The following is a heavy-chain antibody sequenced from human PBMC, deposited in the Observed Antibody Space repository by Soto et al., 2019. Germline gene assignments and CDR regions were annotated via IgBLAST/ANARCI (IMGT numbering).Heavy chain of an antibody. Sequence: QVQLVESGGGLVKPGGSLRLSCAASGFTFTDYYMSWIRQIPGKGLEWISYISVRGDVIHYIDSVKGRFTISRDNAKNSGFLKWESLKVEHSAIYDWEGGGATDKRFNSWGRGTLGPVSS. J-gene: IGHJ5*01. V-gene: IGHV3-11*01. D-gene: IGHD1-1*01. CDR3: EGGGATDKRFNS. CDR1: GFTFTDYY. CDR2: ISVRGDVI.